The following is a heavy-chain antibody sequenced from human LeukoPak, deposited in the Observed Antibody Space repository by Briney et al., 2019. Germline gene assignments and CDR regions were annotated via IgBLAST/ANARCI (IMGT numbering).Heavy chain of an antibody. CDR2: ISAYNGNT. V-gene: IGHV1-18*01. CDR1: GYTFTSYG. J-gene: IGHJ4*02. D-gene: IGHD1-26*01. CDR3: ATVQVGALYYFDY. Sequence: GASVKVSCKASGYTFTSYGISWVRQAPGQGLEWMGWISAYNGNTNYAQKLQGRVTMTEDTSTDTAYMELSSLRSEDTAVYYCATVQVGALYYFDYWGQGTLVTVSS.